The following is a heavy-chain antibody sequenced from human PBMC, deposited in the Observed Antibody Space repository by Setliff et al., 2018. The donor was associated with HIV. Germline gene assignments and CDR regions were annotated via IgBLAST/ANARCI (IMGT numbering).Heavy chain of an antibody. J-gene: IGHJ4*02. CDR2: IDWDDDK. V-gene: IGHV2-70*11. CDR3: ARIRSSTIALDGLDFLDY. CDR1: GFSIGTLGMC. Sequence: SGPTLVNPTQTLTLTCTVSGFSIGTLGMCVGWIRQPPGKALEWLARIDWDDDKYYSTSLRTRLTVSKDNSKNQVVLTMTNMGPLDTGTYYCARIRSSTIALDGLDFLDYWGQGTLVTVSS. D-gene: IGHD3-3*02.